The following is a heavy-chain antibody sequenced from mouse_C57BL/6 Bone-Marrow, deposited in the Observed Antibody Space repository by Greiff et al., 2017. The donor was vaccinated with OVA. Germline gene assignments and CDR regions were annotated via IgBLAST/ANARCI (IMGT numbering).Heavy chain of an antibody. D-gene: IGHD1-1*01. J-gene: IGHJ3*01. Sequence: EVKLMESGPELVKPGDSVKISCKASGYSFTGYFMNWVMQSHGKSLEWIGRINPYNGDTFYNQKFKGKATLTVDKSSSTAHMELRSLTSEDSAVYYCARSYYYGSQFAYWGQGTLVTVSA. CDR1: GYSFTGYF. V-gene: IGHV1-20*01. CDR3: ARSYYYGSQFAY. CDR2: INPYNGDT.